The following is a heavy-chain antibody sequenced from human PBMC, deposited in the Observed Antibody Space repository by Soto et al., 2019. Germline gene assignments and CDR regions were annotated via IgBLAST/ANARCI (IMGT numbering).Heavy chain of an antibody. D-gene: IGHD3-10*01. CDR1: GYTFTSYA. J-gene: IGHJ6*02. V-gene: IGHV1-3*01. CDR3: ARMRLLWFGEPAVYGMDV. CDR2: INAGNGNT. Sequence: QVQLVQSGAEVKKPGASVKVSCKASGYTFTSYAMHWVRQAPGQRHEWMGWINAGNGNTKYSQKFQGRVTITRDTSTSTAYMELSSLRSEDTAVYYCARMRLLWFGEPAVYGMDVRGQGATVTVSS.